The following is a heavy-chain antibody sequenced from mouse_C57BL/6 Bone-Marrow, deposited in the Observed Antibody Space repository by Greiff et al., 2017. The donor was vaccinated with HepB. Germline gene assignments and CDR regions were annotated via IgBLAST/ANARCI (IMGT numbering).Heavy chain of an antibody. D-gene: IGHD1-1*02. CDR3: ARAYSGTMDY. CDR2: ISNGGGST. Sequence: DVKLQESGGGLVQPGGSLKLSCAASGFTFSDYYMYWVRQTPEKRLEWVAYISNGGGSTYYPDTVKGRFTISRDNAKNTLYLQMSRLKSEDTAMYYCARAYSGTMDYWGQGTSVTVSS. J-gene: IGHJ4*01. V-gene: IGHV5-12*01. CDR1: GFTFSDYY.